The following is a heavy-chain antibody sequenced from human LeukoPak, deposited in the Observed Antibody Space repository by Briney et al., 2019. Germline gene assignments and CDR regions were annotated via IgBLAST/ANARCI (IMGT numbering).Heavy chain of an antibody. D-gene: IGHD1-26*01. Sequence: SETLSLTCTVSGDSISSSNYFWGWIRQPPGKGLDWIVSLSSSGTTYYNGSLKSRVTVSVDTSKSQFSLKLNSVTAADTAVYYCVRHVSGTYYRFDYWGQGTLVTVSS. J-gene: IGHJ4*02. CDR3: VRHVSGTYYRFDY. V-gene: IGHV4-39*01. CDR1: GDSISSSNYF. CDR2: LSSSGTT.